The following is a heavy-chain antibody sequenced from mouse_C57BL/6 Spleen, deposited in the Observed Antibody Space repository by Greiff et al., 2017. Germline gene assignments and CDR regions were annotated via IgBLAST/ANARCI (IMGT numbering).Heavy chain of an antibody. D-gene: IGHD2-3*01. CDR2: ISGGGGNT. V-gene: IGHV5-9*01. CDR1: GFTFSSYT. Sequence: EVQRVESGGGLVKPGGSLKLSCAASGFTFSSYTMSWVRQTPEKRLEWVATISGGGGNTYYPDSVKGRFTISRDKSKNTLYLQMSSLRSEDTALYYCARQDGYYLAYWGQGTLVTVSA. J-gene: IGHJ3*01. CDR3: ARQDGYYLAY.